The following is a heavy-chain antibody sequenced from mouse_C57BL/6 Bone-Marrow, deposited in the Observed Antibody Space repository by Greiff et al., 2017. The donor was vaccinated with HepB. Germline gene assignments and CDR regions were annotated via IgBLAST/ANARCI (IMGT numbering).Heavy chain of an antibody. V-gene: IGHV1-50*01. J-gene: IGHJ3*01. Sequence: VQLQQPGAELVKPGASVKLSCKASGYTFTSYWMQWVKQRPGQGLEWIGEIDPSDSYTNYNQKFKGKATLTVDTSSSTAYMQLSSLTSEDFAVYYCAREDYGYDWFAYWGQGTLVTVSA. D-gene: IGHD2-2*01. CDR3: AREDYGYDWFAY. CDR2: IDPSDSYT. CDR1: GYTFTSYW.